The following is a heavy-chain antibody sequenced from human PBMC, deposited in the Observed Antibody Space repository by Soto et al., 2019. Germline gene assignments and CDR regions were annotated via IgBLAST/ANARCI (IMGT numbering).Heavy chain of an antibody. V-gene: IGHV1-69*12. J-gene: IGHJ5*02. D-gene: IGHD2-15*01. CDR2: IIPIFGTA. CDR1: GGTFSSYA. Sequence: QVQLVQSGAEVKKPGSSVKVSCKASGGTFSSYAISWVRQAPGQGLEWMGGIIPIFGTANYAQKFQGRVTITADESTNTPYXXLSSLRSEDTAVYYCARDPPAYCSGGSGYSRWFDPWGQGTLVTVSS. CDR3: ARDPPAYCSGGSGYSRWFDP.